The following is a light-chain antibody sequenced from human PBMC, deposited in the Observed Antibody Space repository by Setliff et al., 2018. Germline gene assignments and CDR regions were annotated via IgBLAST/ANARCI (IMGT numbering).Light chain of an antibody. V-gene: IGLV2-14*03. CDR2: EVS. CDR1: SGDIGSFTF. J-gene: IGLJ1*01. CDR3: SSYTSNGLYV. Sequence: QSVLPQPASVSGSPGQSITISCTGSSGDIGSFTFVSWYQQYPDEAPKLIIFEVSDRPSGISDRFSGSKSANTASLTISGLQAEGEADYYCSSYTSNGLYVFGTGTKVTVL.